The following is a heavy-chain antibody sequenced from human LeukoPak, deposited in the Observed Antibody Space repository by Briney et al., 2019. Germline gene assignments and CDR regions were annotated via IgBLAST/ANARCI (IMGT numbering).Heavy chain of an antibody. CDR3: AKDRTVGASYWYFDL. J-gene: IGHJ2*01. CDR1: GVTLSNYA. D-gene: IGHD1-26*01. V-gene: IGHV3-23*01. Sequence: GGSLRISCVASGVTLSNYAMSWARQAPGKGLEWVSGISSSGSGGNTYYADSVKGRFTISRDSSRNTLFLHMNTLRAEDTAIYYCAKDRTVGASYWYFDLWGRGTLVTVSS. CDR2: ISSSGSGGNT.